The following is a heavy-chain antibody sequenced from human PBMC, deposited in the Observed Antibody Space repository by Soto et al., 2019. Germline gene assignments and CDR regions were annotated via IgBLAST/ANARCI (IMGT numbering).Heavy chain of an antibody. V-gene: IGHV4-31*03. D-gene: IGHD3-22*01. CDR2: IYYSGST. Sequence: QVQLQESGPGLVKPSQTLSLTCTVSGGSISSGGYYWSWIRQHPGKGLEWIGYIYYSGSTYYNPSLKSRVTISVDTSKNQFSLKLSSVTAADTAVYYCAREPRYYYDSSGYFVAFDIWGQGTMVTVSS. CDR1: GGSISSGGYY. J-gene: IGHJ3*02. CDR3: AREPRYYYDSSGYFVAFDI.